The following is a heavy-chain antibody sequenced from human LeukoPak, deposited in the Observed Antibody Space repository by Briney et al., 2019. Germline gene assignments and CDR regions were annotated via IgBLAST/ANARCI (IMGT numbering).Heavy chain of an antibody. J-gene: IGHJ6*03. CDR1: GFTFSSYS. D-gene: IGHD6-13*01. CDR2: ISSSSSYI. CDR3: ARFSSPHPPYYYYYYMDV. Sequence: TGGSLRLSCAASGFTFSSYSMNWVRQAPGKGLEWVSSISSSSSYIYYADSVKGRFTISRDNAKNSLYLQMNSLRAEDTAVYYCARFSSPHPPYYYYYYMDVWGKGTTVTVSS. V-gene: IGHV3-21*01.